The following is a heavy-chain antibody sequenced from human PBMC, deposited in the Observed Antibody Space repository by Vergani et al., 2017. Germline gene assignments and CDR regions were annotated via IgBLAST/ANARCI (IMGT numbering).Heavy chain of an antibody. J-gene: IGHJ4*02. Sequence: VQLVESGAEVKKPGASVKVSCKASGYTFSAYYMHWVRQAPGQGLEWMGWINPNSGGTKYAQKFQGRVTMTRDTSISTAYMELSRLRSDDTAVFYCAREQWLPIDYFDYWGQGTLVTVSS. CDR2: INPNSGGT. CDR3: AREQWLPIDYFDY. D-gene: IGHD6-19*01. CDR1: GYTFSAYY. V-gene: IGHV1-2*02.